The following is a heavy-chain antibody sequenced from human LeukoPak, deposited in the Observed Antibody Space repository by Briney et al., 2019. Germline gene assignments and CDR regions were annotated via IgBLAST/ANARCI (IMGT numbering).Heavy chain of an antibody. CDR1: GFTFSSYW. CDR3: ARGSYDFWSGYLYYFDY. J-gene: IGHJ4*02. CDR2: IKQDGSEK. Sequence: GGSLRLSCAASGFTFSSYWMSWVRQAPGKRLQWVANIKQDGSEKYYVDSVKGRFTISRDNAKNSLYLQMNSLRAEDTAVYYCARGSYDFWSGYLYYFDYWGQGTVVTVSS. D-gene: IGHD3-3*01. V-gene: IGHV3-7*01.